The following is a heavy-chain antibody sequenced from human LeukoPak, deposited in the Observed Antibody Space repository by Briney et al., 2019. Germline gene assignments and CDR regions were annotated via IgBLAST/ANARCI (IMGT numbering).Heavy chain of an antibody. Sequence: SETLSLTCTVSGGSISSSSYYWGWIRQPPGKGLEWIGSIYYSGSTYYNPSLKSRVTISVDTPKNQFSLKLSSVTAADTAVYYCARHEVSVGAFDIWGQGTMVTVSS. D-gene: IGHD1-26*01. V-gene: IGHV4-39*01. J-gene: IGHJ3*02. CDR1: GGSISSSSYY. CDR2: IYYSGST. CDR3: ARHEVSVGAFDI.